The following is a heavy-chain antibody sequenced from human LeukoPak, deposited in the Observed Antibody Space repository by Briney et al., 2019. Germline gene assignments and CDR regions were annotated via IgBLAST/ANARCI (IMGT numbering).Heavy chain of an antibody. Sequence: PGGSLRLSCAASGFTVSTNYMSWVRQAPGKGLEWVSIIYGGGATYYADSVKGRFTISRDSSKNTLFLQMNSLRAEDTAVYYCARDNYYDSSGFPFHNYWGQGTLVTVSS. CDR2: IYGGGAT. CDR3: ARDNYYDSSGFPFHNY. D-gene: IGHD3-22*01. V-gene: IGHV3-66*01. J-gene: IGHJ4*02. CDR1: GFTVSTNY.